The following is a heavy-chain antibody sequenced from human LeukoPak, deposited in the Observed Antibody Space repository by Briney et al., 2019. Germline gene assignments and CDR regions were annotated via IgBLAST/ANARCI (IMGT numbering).Heavy chain of an antibody. CDR3: AKEGFYCSGGSCYSFYYYYMDV. J-gene: IGHJ6*03. D-gene: IGHD2-15*01. CDR1: GFTFSSYG. V-gene: IGHV3-30*02. Sequence: GGSLRLSCAASGFTFSSYGMHWVRQAPGKGLGWVAFIRYDGSNKYYADSVKGRFTISRDNSKNTLYLQMNSLRAEDTAVYYCAKEGFYCSGGSCYSFYYYYMDVWGKGTTVTVSS. CDR2: IRYDGSNK.